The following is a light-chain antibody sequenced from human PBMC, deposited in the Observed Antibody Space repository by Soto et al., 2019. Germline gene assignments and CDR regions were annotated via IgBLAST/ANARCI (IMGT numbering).Light chain of an antibody. Sequence: QLVLTQPPSVSGAPGQRVTISRTGSRSNIGAGYAVHWYQQLPGTAPKLLIYDNTNRPSGVPDRFSASESGTSASLAITGLQSEDEADYYCQSYDTSLSASVFGGGTKLTVL. CDR2: DNT. CDR3: QSYDTSLSASV. V-gene: IGLV1-40*01. J-gene: IGLJ2*01. CDR1: RSNIGAGYA.